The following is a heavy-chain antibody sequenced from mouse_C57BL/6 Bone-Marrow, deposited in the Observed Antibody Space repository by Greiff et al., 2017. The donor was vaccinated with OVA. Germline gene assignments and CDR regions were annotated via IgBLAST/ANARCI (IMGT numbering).Heavy chain of an antibody. CDR3: ARWYYGSSQYYYAMDY. V-gene: IGHV14-2*01. CDR1: GFNIKDYY. J-gene: IGHJ4*01. Sequence: EVQVVESGAELVKPGASVKLSCTASGFNIKDYYMHWVKQRTEQGLEWIGRIDPEDGETKYAPKFQGKATITADTSSNTAYLQLSSLTSEDTAVYYCARWYYGSSQYYYAMDYWGQGTSVTVSS. D-gene: IGHD1-1*01. CDR2: IDPEDGET.